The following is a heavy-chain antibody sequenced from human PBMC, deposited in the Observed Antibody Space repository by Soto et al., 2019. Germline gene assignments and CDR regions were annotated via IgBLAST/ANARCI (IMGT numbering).Heavy chain of an antibody. D-gene: IGHD1-26*01. CDR2: IYWDDEK. CDR3: AHILGIGGYYEGFDY. V-gene: IGHV2-5*02. CDR1: GFSLSTSSGVG. J-gene: IGHJ4*02. Sequence: QITLKESGPTLVKPTQTLTLTCTFSGFSLSTSSGVGVGWIRQPPGKALEWLAFIYWDDEKRYSPSLKSRLTVTKDTSKNQVVLILTNIDPVDTATYYCAHILGIGGYYEGFDYWGPGALVTVSS.